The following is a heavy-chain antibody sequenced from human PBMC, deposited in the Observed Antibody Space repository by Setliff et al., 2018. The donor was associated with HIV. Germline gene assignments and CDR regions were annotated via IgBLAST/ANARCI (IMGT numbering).Heavy chain of an antibody. J-gene: IGHJ3*02. CDR2: VYTSGSA. CDR3: SRLRRDTDHYYRSYVYDI. D-gene: IGHD3-16*02. Sequence: SETLSLTCTVSGGSISSGGHYWNWIRQPAGRGLEWIGHVYTSGSASYNPPLKSRVTISRDDSKSIAYLQMNSVQTEDTAVYYCSRLRRDTDHYYRSYVYDIWGQGTMVTVSS. V-gene: IGHV4-61*09. CDR1: GGSISSGGHY.